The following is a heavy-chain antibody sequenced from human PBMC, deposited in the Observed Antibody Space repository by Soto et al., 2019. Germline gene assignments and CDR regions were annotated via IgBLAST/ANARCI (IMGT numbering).Heavy chain of an antibody. CDR2: ISAYNGNT. CDR3: AKDRIQDCTSSSCYRGGDS. V-gene: IGHV1-18*01. D-gene: IGHD2-2*01. CDR1: GYTFTSYG. J-gene: IGHJ5*01. Sequence: GASVKVSCKASGYTFTSYGISCVRQAPGQGLEWMGWISAYNGNTNYAQELQGRVTMTTDTSTSTAYMELKSLRPEDAAVYYCAKDRIQDCTSSSCYRGGDSWGHGTLVTVSS.